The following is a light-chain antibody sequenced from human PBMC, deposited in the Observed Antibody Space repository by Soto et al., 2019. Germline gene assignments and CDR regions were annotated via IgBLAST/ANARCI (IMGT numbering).Light chain of an antibody. J-gene: IGKJ5*01. CDR1: QSVRTK. Sequence: EIVMTQSPGTLSVSPGEGATLFCRASQSVRTKLAWYQQRGGQAPRLLMYGASTRATGIPDRFSGSGSGTEFTLPIRSLQSEDFAVFYCQQYNSWPPITLGQGTRLEIK. CDR3: QQYNSWPPIT. V-gene: IGKV3-15*01. CDR2: GAS.